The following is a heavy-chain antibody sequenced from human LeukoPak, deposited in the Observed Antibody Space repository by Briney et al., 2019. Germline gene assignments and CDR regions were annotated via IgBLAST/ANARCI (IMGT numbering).Heavy chain of an antibody. Sequence: GGSLRLSCAASGFTFSKYWMLWVRQAPGKGLESVSRIYTDGTVTTYADSVKGRFTVSRDNADNTMFLQMNSVRDEDTAVYYCATKQWLAPPPDSWGQGTPVTVSS. CDR3: ATKQWLAPPPDS. V-gene: IGHV3-74*01. J-gene: IGHJ4*02. CDR2: IYTDGTVT. D-gene: IGHD6-19*01. CDR1: GFTFSKYW.